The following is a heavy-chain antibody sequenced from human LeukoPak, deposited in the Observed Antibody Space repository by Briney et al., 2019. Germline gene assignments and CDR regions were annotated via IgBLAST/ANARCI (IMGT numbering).Heavy chain of an antibody. CDR2: ISGSGGST. Sequence: GGSLRLSCAASGFTFSSYAMSWVRQAPGKGLEWVSAISGSGGSTYYADSVKGRFTISRDNAKNSLYPQMNSLRAEDTAVYYCASPRGLFAPAFDIWGQGTMVTVSS. D-gene: IGHD3-10*01. CDR1: GFTFSSYA. CDR3: ASPRGLFAPAFDI. V-gene: IGHV3-23*01. J-gene: IGHJ3*02.